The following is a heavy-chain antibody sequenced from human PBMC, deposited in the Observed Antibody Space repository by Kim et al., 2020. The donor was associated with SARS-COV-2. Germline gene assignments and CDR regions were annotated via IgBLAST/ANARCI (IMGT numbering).Heavy chain of an antibody. V-gene: IGHV4-61*01. CDR3: ARDYWNDGAFDY. J-gene: IGHJ4*02. CDR2: IYYSGST. D-gene: IGHD1-1*01. Sequence: SETLSLTCTVSGGSVSSGSYYWSWIRQPPGKGLEWIGYIYYSGSTNYNPSLKSRVTISVDTSKNQFSLKLSSVTAADTAVYYCARDYWNDGAFDYWGQGTLVTVSS. CDR1: GGSVSSGSYY.